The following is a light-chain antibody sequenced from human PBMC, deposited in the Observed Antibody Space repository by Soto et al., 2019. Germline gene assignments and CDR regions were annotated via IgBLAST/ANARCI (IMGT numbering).Light chain of an antibody. V-gene: IGKV1-5*01. CDR3: QQYDSYSYT. Sequence: DIQMTQSPSTLSASVGDRVTITCRASQRISNWLAWYQQKPGKAPKLLISGASSLESGVPSRFSGSGSRTEFTLTISSLQPDDFATYYCQQYDSYSYTFGQGTKVDIK. CDR1: QRISNW. CDR2: GAS. J-gene: IGKJ2*01.